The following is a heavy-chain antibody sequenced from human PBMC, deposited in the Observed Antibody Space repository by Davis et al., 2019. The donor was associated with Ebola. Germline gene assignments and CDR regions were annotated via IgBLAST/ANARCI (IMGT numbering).Heavy chain of an antibody. V-gene: IGHV1-8*03. CDR1: GYTFTSYD. CDR3: ARNRYCTGGVCSKTGYNWFDP. CDR2: MNPDSGNT. Sequence: ASVKVSCKASGYTFTSYDINWVRQATGQGLEWMGWMNPDSGNTGYAQKFQGRVTISTNISITTAYMELSSLRSEDTAVYYCARNRYCTGGVCSKTGYNWFDPWGQGTLVTVSS. J-gene: IGHJ5*02. D-gene: IGHD2-8*02.